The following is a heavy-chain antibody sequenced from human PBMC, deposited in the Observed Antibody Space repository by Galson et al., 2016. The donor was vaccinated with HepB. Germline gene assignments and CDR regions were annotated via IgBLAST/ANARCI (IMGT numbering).Heavy chain of an antibody. CDR3: AKARARGDYTGYLAETDS. CDR1: GFSCSRYG. V-gene: IGHV3-9*01. Sequence: SLRLSCAASGFSCSRYGMRWVRQAPGKGLEWVSGISWTSHMIGYADSVKGRFTISRDNAKNSLYLQMNSLRVEDTGLYYCAKARARGDYTGYLAETDSWGQGALVTVSS. J-gene: IGHJ5*01. D-gene: IGHD5-12*01. CDR2: ISWTSHMI.